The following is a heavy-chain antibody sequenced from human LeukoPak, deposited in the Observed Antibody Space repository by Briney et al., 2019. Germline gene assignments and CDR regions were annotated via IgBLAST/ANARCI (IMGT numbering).Heavy chain of an antibody. D-gene: IGHD5-18*01. CDR3: AALWGYGHENFGY. CDR1: GYTFTGSY. V-gene: IGHV1-2*02. CDR2: VNPHSGVT. Sequence: ASVKVSCKASGYTFTGSYMHWVRQAPGQGLEWMGWVNPHSGVTHYAQKFQGRVNMTRDTSISTAYMEVSRLRSDDTAVYYCAALWGYGHENFGYWGQGTLVTVSS. J-gene: IGHJ4*02.